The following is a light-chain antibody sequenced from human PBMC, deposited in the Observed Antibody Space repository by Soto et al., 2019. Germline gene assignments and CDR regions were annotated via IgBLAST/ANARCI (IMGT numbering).Light chain of an antibody. CDR2: EDD. V-gene: IGLV6-57*04. J-gene: IGLJ2*01. CDR3: QSYDDNNPVV. Sequence: NFMLTQPHSVSESPGKTVTISCTRSSGNIDSNYVQWFQQRPGSAPTTVISEDDQRPSGVPDRFSGSIDRSSNSASLSISGLTTEDEADYYWQSYDDNNPVVFGGGTKLTVL. CDR1: SGNIDSNY.